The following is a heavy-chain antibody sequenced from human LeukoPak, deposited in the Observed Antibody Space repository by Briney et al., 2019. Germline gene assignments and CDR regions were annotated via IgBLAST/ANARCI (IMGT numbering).Heavy chain of an antibody. J-gene: IGHJ4*02. CDR3: AKGTDYDFWSGSPFGY. Sequence: AGGSLRLSCAASGFTVSSNYMSWVRQAPGKGLEWVSVIYSGGSTYYADSVKGRFTISRDNSKNTLYLQMNSLRAEDTAVYYCAKGTDYDFWSGSPFGYWGQGTLVTVSS. CDR2: IYSGGST. V-gene: IGHV3-66*01. CDR1: GFTVSSNY. D-gene: IGHD3-3*01.